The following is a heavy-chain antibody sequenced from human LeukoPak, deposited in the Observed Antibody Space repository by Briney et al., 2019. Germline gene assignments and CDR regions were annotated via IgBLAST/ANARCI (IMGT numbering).Heavy chain of an antibody. V-gene: IGHV1-2*02. Sequence: ASVKVSCKAPGYTFTGYYMHWVRQAPGQGLEWMGWINPNSGGTNYAQEFQGRVTMTRDTSISTAYMELSRLRSDDTAVYYCARGEAYCGGDCYLIPPDYWGQGTLVTVSS. J-gene: IGHJ4*02. CDR1: GYTFTGYY. D-gene: IGHD2-21*02. CDR3: ARGEAYCGGDCYLIPPDY. CDR2: INPNSGGT.